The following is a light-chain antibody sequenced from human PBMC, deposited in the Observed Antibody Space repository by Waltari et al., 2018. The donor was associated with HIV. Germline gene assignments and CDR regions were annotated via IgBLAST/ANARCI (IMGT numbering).Light chain of an antibody. CDR3: SSYTDSSVI. CDR2: EDN. V-gene: IGLV2-14*01. J-gene: IGLJ2*01. Sequence: QSALTQPASVSGSPGQSITISCTGASRDIGTYKYVSWYQHHPGIAPKLIIYEDNNRPSGVSNRFSGSKSGKTASLTISGLQAEDESDYYCSSYTDSSVIFGGGTKVTVL. CDR1: SRDIGTYKY.